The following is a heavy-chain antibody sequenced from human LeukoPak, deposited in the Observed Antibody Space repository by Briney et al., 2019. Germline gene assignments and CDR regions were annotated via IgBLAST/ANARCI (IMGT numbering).Heavy chain of an antibody. CDR3: ARARLWGSSGHYLYAFDI. Sequence: SETLSLTCTVSGGSISSYYWSWIRQPPGKGLEWIGYIYYSGSTNYNPSLKSRVTISVDTSKNQFSLKLSSVTAADTAVYYCARARLWGSSGHYLYAFDIWGQGTMVTVSS. CDR1: GGSISSYY. V-gene: IGHV4-59*01. D-gene: IGHD3-22*01. J-gene: IGHJ3*02. CDR2: IYYSGST.